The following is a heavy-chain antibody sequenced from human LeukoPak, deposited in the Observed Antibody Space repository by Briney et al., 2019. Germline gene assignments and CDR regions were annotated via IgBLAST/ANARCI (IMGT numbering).Heavy chain of an antibody. Sequence: GGSLRLSCAASGFTFSSYSMNWVRQAPGKGLEWVSYISSSSSTIYYADSVKGRFTISRDNAKNSLYLQMNSLRAEDTAAYYCARDGCSSTSCQPGYKDYYYMDVWGKGTTVTVS. CDR1: GFTFSSYS. V-gene: IGHV3-48*04. D-gene: IGHD2-2*01. CDR2: ISSSSSTI. J-gene: IGHJ6*03. CDR3: ARDGCSSTSCQPGYKDYYYMDV.